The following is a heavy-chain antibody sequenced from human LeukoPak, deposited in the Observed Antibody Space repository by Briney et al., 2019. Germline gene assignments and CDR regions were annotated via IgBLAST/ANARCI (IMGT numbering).Heavy chain of an antibody. CDR2: INAGNGNT. CDR3: ARGPGGDYAPFDY. CDR1: GYTFTSYA. D-gene: IGHD4-17*01. V-gene: IGHV1-3*01. Sequence: ASVKVSCKASGYTFTSYAIHWVRQAPGHRLEWMGWINAGNGNTEYSQKFQGRVTITRDTSASTAYMEVSSLRSEDTAVYYCARGPGGDYAPFDYWGQGTLVTVSS. J-gene: IGHJ4*02.